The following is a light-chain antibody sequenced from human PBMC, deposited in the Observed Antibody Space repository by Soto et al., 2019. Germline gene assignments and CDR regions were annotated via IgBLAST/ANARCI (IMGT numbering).Light chain of an antibody. CDR3: QQRRRWPIS. Sequence: DIVLTQSPVTLSFSPGERATLSCSASQTVNNYLTWYQQKPGQAPRLLIYDTSIRATCIPARFSGSGSATDLTHTISSQDPADFAFYYCQQRRRWPISCVEGTRLEFK. CDR2: DTS. V-gene: IGKV3-11*01. CDR1: QTVNNY. J-gene: IGKJ5*01.